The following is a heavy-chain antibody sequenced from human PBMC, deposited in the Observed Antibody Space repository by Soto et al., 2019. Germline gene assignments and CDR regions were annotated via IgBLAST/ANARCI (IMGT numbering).Heavy chain of an antibody. CDR2: MNPNSANT. V-gene: IGHV1-8*02. CDR1: GYTFTSYD. J-gene: IGHJ6*02. Sequence: ASVKVSCKASGYTFTSYDMHWVRQAPGQRHEWMGWMNPNSANTGYSQKFQGRVTMTRNTSMSTAYMELSSLRSEDTAVYYCAREGVRGMDAWGQGTTVTVSS. D-gene: IGHD3-16*01. CDR3: AREGVRGMDA.